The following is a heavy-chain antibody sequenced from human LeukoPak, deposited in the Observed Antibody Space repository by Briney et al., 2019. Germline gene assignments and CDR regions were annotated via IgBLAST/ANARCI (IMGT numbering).Heavy chain of an antibody. CDR1: GGSISSYY. V-gene: IGHV4-4*07. CDR2: IYTSGSN. D-gene: IGHD3-3*01. J-gene: IGHJ5*02. Sequence: SETLSLTCTVSGGSISSYYWSWIRQPAGKGREWIGRIYTSGSNNYNPSLKSRVTMSVDTSTNQFSLKLSSVTAADTAVYYCAGYNYDFWSGYSWFDPWGQGTLVTVSS. CDR3: AGYNYDFWSGYSWFDP.